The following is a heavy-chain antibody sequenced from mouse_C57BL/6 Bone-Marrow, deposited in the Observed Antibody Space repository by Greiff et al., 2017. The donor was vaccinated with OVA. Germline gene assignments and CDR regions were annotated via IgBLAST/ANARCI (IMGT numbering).Heavy chain of an antibody. J-gene: IGHJ4*01. V-gene: IGHV5-12*01. CDR1: GFTFSDYY. Sequence: EVQLVESGGGLVQPGGSLKLSCAASGFTFSDYYMYWVRQTPEKRLEWVAYISNGGGSTYYPDTVKGRFTISRDNAKNTLYLQMSRLKSEDTAMYYCARHGARDYAMGYWGQRTSVTVSS. D-gene: IGHD3-1*01. CDR3: ARHGARDYAMGY. CDR2: ISNGGGST.